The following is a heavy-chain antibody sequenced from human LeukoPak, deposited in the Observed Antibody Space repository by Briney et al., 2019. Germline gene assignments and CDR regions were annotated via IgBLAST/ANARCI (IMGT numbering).Heavy chain of an antibody. D-gene: IGHD5-12*01. Sequence: GGSLRLSCAASGFTFSTYWMSWVRRAPGKGLEWVANIKQDGSQKYYVDSVKGRFTISRDNAKNSLYLQMNSLRAEDTAVYYCARDSYSGYDTTPDYWGKGTLVTVSS. CDR3: ARDSYSGYDTTPDY. V-gene: IGHV3-7*03. CDR2: IKQDGSQK. CDR1: GFTFSTYW. J-gene: IGHJ4*02.